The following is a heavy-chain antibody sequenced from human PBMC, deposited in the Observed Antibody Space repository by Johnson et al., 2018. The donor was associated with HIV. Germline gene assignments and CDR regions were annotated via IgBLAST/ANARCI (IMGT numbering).Heavy chain of an antibody. V-gene: IGHV3-30*03. J-gene: IGHJ3*02. D-gene: IGHD3-22*01. CDR2: ISYDGSNK. CDR1: GFTFSSYG. CDR3: ARCMIVVVITDAFDI. Sequence: QVQLVESGGGVVQPGRSLRLSCSASGFTFSSYGMHWVRPAPGKGLEWVAIISYDGSNKYYADSVKGRFTISRDNSTSTLYLQMNSLRAEDTAVYYCARCMIVVVITDAFDIWGQGTMVTVSS.